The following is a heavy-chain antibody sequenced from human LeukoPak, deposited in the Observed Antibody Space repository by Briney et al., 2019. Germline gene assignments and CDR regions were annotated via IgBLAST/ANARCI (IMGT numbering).Heavy chain of an antibody. CDR1: GYTFTSYA. CDR3: ARAGGATIDNAFDI. J-gene: IGHJ3*02. CDR2: INAGNGNT. V-gene: IGHV1-3*01. D-gene: IGHD5-12*01. Sequence: ASVKVSCKASGYTFTSYAMHWVRQAPGQRLGWMGWINAGNGNTKYSQKFQGRVTITRDTSASTAYMELSSLRSEDTAVYYCARAGGATIDNAFDIWGQGTMVTVSS.